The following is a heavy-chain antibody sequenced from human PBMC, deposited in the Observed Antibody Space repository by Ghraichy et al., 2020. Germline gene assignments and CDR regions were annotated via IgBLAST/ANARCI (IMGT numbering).Heavy chain of an antibody. Sequence: GESLNISCVVSGFTFSRYWMSWVRQAPGKGLEWVANIKEAGSEKYYVDSVKGRFTLSRDNAKKSLYLQMNSLRVEDTAVYYCATWDYYGSGALDPWGQGTLVTVSS. CDR3: ATWDYYGSGALDP. D-gene: IGHD3-10*01. CDR2: IKEAGSEK. V-gene: IGHV3-7*01. CDR1: GFTFSRYW. J-gene: IGHJ5*02.